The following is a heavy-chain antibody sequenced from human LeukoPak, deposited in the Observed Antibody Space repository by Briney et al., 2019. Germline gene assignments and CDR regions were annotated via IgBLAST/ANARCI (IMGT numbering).Heavy chain of an antibody. Sequence: GGSLRLSCAASGFTFSSYSMNWVRQAQGKGLEWVSSISSSSSYIYYADSVKGRFTISRDNAKNSLYLQMNSLRAEDTAVYYCARGPPAVAGMPTDYWGQGTLVTVSS. CDR1: GFTFSSYS. CDR2: ISSSSSYI. CDR3: ARGPPAVAGMPTDY. J-gene: IGHJ4*02. V-gene: IGHV3-21*01. D-gene: IGHD6-19*01.